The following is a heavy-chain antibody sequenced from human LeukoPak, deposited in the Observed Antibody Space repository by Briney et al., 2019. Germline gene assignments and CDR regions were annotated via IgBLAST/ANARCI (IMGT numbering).Heavy chain of an antibody. CDR3: ARGLHYGDVPNYLDY. Sequence: ASVKVSCKASGYTFTTYGISWVRQAPGQGLEWMGWISAYNGYTKYAQKLQGRVTMTTDTSTSTAYMELRSLRSDDTAVFYCARGLHYGDVPNYLDYWGQGTLVTVSS. V-gene: IGHV1-18*01. CDR2: ISAYNGYT. J-gene: IGHJ4*02. D-gene: IGHD4-17*01. CDR1: GYTFTTYG.